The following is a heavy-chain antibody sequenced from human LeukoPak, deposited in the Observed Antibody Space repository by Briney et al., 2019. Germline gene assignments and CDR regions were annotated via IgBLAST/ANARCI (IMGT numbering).Heavy chain of an antibody. CDR2: IIPIFGTA. J-gene: IGHJ4*02. Sequence: SVRVSCKASGGTFSSYAISWVQQAPGQGLEWMGRIIPIFGTANYAQKFQGRVTITTDESTSTAYMELSSLRSEDTAVYYCARGLVGYPFDYWGQGTLVTVSS. CDR3: ARGLVGYPFDY. CDR1: GGTFSSYA. V-gene: IGHV1-69*05. D-gene: IGHD6-19*01.